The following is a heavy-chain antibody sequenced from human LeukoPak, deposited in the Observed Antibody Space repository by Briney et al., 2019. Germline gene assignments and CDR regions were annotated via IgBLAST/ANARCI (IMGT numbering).Heavy chain of an antibody. V-gene: IGHV1-2*04. Sequence: RASVKVSCKASGYTFTGYYMHWVRQAPGQGLEWMGWINPNSGGTNYAQKFQGWVTMTRDTSISTAYMELSRLRSDDTAVYYCARDLRAKTTPSKYYHYGMDVWGQGTTVTVSS. D-gene: IGHD1-1*01. CDR1: GYTFTGYY. CDR3: ARDLRAKTTPSKYYHYGMDV. CDR2: INPNSGGT. J-gene: IGHJ6*02.